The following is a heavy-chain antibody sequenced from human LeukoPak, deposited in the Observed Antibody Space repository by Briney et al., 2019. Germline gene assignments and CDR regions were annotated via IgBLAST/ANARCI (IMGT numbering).Heavy chain of an antibody. CDR3: SRGPRFDP. CDR1: GYSFNIYE. CDR2: VNPNSGDT. J-gene: IGHJ5*02. V-gene: IGHV1-8*01. Sequence: ASVKVSCKTSGYSFNIYEISWVRQATGLGLEWMGWVNPNSGDTDYAQKFQGRLTMTRNTSISTAYMELSGLRLEDTAVYYCSRGPRFDPWGQGTQVTVSS.